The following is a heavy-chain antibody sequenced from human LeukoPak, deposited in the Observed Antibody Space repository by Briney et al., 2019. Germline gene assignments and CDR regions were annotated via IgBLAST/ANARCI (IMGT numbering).Heavy chain of an antibody. J-gene: IGHJ4*02. D-gene: IGHD6-13*01. CDR1: GGSISSSSYY. Sequence: SETLSLTCTVSGGSISSSSYYWGWIRQPPGKGLEWIGSIYYSGSTYYNPSLKSRVTISVDTSKNQFSLKLSSVTAADTTVYYCARRLAGTEDYWGQGTLVTVSS. CDR2: IYYSGST. V-gene: IGHV4-39*01. CDR3: ARRLAGTEDY.